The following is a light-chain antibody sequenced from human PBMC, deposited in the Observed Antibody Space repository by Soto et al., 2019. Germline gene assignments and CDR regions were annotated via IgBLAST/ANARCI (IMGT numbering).Light chain of an antibody. Sequence: EIVLTQSPATLSLSLGERATLSSRASQSVGSSLAWFQQKPGQAPRLLIYDASNRATGIPARFSGSGSGTDFTLTISSLEPEDFAVYYCQQRGSWPQLTFGGGTKVDIK. CDR2: DAS. V-gene: IGKV3-11*01. J-gene: IGKJ4*01. CDR3: QQRGSWPQLT. CDR1: QSVGSS.